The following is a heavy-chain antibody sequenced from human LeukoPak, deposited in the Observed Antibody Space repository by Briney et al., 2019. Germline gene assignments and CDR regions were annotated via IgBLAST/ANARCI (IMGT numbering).Heavy chain of an antibody. CDR3: ARGRGPNRIDC. CDR2: INHSGST. CDR1: GGSFSGYY. J-gene: IGHJ4*02. Sequence: PSETLSLTCAAYGGSFSGYYWSWIRLPPGKGLEWIGEINHSGSTNYNPSLKSRVTISVDTSKNQFSLKLSSVTAADTAVYYCARGRGPNRIDCWGQGTLVTVSS. V-gene: IGHV4-34*01. D-gene: IGHD1-14*01.